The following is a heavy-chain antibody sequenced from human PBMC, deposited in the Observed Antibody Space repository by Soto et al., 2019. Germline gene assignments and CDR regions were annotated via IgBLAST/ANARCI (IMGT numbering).Heavy chain of an antibody. CDR1: GLTVSSNY. Sequence: PGGSLRLSCAASGLTVSSNYISWVRQAPGKGLEWVSIIYSGGMTYYADSVKGRFTISKDNSKNTVFLQMDSLRAEDTAVYYCARAPTVTTNFDSWGQGTLVTVSS. D-gene: IGHD4-4*01. CDR2: IYSGGMT. V-gene: IGHV3-66*01. J-gene: IGHJ4*02. CDR3: ARAPTVTTNFDS.